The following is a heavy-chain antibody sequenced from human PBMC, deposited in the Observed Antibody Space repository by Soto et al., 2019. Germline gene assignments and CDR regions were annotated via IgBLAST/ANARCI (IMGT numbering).Heavy chain of an antibody. CDR3: AKGAYYDFWSGPYYFDY. J-gene: IGHJ4*02. D-gene: IGHD3-3*01. Sequence: EVQLLESGGGLVQPGGSLRLSCAASGFTFSSYAMSWVRQAPGKGLEWVSAISGSGGSTYYADSVKGRFTISRDNSKNTLYLKMNSLRAEDTAVYYCAKGAYYDFWSGPYYFDYWGQGTLVTVSS. CDR2: ISGSGGST. V-gene: IGHV3-23*01. CDR1: GFTFSSYA.